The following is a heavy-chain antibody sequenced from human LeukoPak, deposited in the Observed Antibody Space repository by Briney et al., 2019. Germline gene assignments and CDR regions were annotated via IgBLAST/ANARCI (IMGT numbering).Heavy chain of an antibody. V-gene: IGHV1-2*02. CDR2: INPNSGGT. Sequence: GASVKVSCKASGYTFTGYYMHWVRQAPGQGLEWMGWINPNSGGTNYAQKFQGRVTMTRDTSISTAYMELSRLRSDDTAVYYCARDSPYRYCRSTSCYRKNNNFGYWGQGTLVTVSS. J-gene: IGHJ4*02. CDR3: ARDSPYRYCRSTSCYRKNNNFGY. D-gene: IGHD2-2*01. CDR1: GYTFTGYY.